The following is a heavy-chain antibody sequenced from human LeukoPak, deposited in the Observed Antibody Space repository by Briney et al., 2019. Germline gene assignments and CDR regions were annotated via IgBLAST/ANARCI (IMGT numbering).Heavy chain of an antibody. V-gene: IGHV3-66*01. J-gene: IGHJ4*02. CDR2: IYSGGST. CDR3: ARGNDY. Sequence: PGKGLEWASVIYSGGSTYYADSVKGRFTISRDNSKNTLYLQMNSLRAEDTAVYYCARGNDYWGQGTLVTVSS.